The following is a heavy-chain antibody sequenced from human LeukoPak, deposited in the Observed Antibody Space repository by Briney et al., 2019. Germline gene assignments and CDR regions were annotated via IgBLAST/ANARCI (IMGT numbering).Heavy chain of an antibody. CDR2: IWYDGSNK. CDR3: ARFSSSWDPFDY. D-gene: IGHD6-13*01. CDR1: GFTFSSYG. Sequence: PGGSLRLSCAASGFTFSSYGMHWVRQAPGKGLEWVAVIWYDGSNKYYADSVKGRFTVSRDNSKNTLYLQMNSLRAEDTAVYYCARFSSSWDPFDYWGQGTLVTVSS. V-gene: IGHV3-33*01. J-gene: IGHJ4*02.